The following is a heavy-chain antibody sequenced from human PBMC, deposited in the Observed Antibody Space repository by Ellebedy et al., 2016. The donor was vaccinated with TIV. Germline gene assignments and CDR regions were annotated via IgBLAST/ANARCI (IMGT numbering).Heavy chain of an antibody. CDR3: ATYFLIAVSGPLGKDV. D-gene: IGHD6-19*01. CDR1: GFTVSSHY. Sequence: GESLKISCAASGFTVSSHYMSWVRQAPGKGLEWVSVIYSGGSTYYADSVKGRFTISRDNSKNTLYLQMNSLRAEDTAVYYCATYFLIAVSGPLGKDVWGQGTTVTVSS. CDR2: IYSGGST. J-gene: IGHJ6*02. V-gene: IGHV3-53*01.